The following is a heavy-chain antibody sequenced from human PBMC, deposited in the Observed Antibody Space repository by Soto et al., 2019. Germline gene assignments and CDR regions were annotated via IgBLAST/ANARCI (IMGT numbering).Heavy chain of an antibody. V-gene: IGHV3-23*01. CDR3: AKSPSEDSSSYFDY. D-gene: IGHD6-6*01. CDR2: ISGSGGST. CDR1: GFTFSSYA. Sequence: GGSLRLSCAASGFTFSSYAMSWVRQAPGKGLEWVSAISGSGGSTYYADSVKGRFTISRDNSKNTLYLQMNSLGAEDAAVYYCAKSPSEDSSSYFDYWGQGTLVTVSS. J-gene: IGHJ4*02.